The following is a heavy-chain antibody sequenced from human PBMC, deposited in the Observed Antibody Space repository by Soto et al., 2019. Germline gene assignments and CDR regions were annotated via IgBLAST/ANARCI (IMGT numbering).Heavy chain of an antibody. V-gene: IGHV4-59*01. CDR1: GVSISSNY. J-gene: IGHJ4*01. D-gene: IGHD6-13*01. Sequence: SETLSLTCTVSGVSISSNYWSWIRQPPGKGLEWIGYIYYSGSTSSNPSLKSRVTISVDTSKNQFSLKLTSVTAADTAAYYCAGAVSSWYLDDWGHGILVTV. CDR2: IYYSGST. CDR3: AGAVSSWYLDD.